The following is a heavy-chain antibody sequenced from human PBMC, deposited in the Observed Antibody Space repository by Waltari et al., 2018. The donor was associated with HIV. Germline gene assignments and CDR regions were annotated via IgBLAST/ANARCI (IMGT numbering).Heavy chain of an antibody. V-gene: IGHV2-5*01. CDR1: GFSLSTSGVG. Sequence: QITLKESGPTLVKPTQTLTLTCTFSGFSLSTSGVGVAWLRQPPGKALEWLALIYWNDDKRYSPSLKSRLTITKDTSKNQVVLTMTNMDPVDTATYYCAHSRLLEYSSGRYGRFDPWGQGTLVTVSS. CDR3: AHSRLLEYSSGRYGRFDP. CDR2: IYWNDDK. J-gene: IGHJ5*02. D-gene: IGHD6-19*01.